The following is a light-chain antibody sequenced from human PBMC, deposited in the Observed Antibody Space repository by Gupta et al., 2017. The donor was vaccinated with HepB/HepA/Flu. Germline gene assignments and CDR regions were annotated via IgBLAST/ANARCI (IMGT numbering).Light chain of an antibody. V-gene: IGKV3-20*01. CDR3: QQYGTSPLT. J-gene: IGKJ4*01. CDR1: QDFGGIL. Sequence: EIELTQSPGTLSLSPGERATLYCRASQDFGGILLAWYHQKPGLAPRLLINGASSRAAGIPDRFSGSGSGTDFTLTINRLEPEDVGVYYCQQYGTSPLTFGGGTKVEIK. CDR2: GAS.